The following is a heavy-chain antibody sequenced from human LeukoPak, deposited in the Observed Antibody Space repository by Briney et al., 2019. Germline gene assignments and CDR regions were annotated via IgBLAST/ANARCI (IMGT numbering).Heavy chain of an antibody. CDR1: GYTFPSYF. Sequence: ASVKVSCKASGYTFPSYFMHWVRQAPGQGLEWMGWISGYNGNTNYAQNFQGRVTMTTDTSTSTADMELRSPRSDDTAMYYCARDSRISASEMGAFDIWGQGTMVTVSS. J-gene: IGHJ3*02. D-gene: IGHD2-2*01. CDR3: ARDSRISASEMGAFDI. V-gene: IGHV1-18*04. CDR2: ISGYNGNT.